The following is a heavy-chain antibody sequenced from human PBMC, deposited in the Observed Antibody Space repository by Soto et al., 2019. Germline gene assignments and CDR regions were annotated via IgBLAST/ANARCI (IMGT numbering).Heavy chain of an antibody. CDR1: GGSISSYY. CDR2: IYYSGST. J-gene: IGHJ6*02. V-gene: IGHV4-59*01. Sequence: SETLSLTCTVSGGSISSYYWSWIRQPPGKGLEWIGYIYYSGSTNYNPSLKSRVTISVDTSKNQFSLKLSSVTAADTAVYYCARSYYYDSSGYYYDYGMEVWGQGTTVTVSS. D-gene: IGHD3-22*01. CDR3: ARSYYYDSSGYYYDYGMEV.